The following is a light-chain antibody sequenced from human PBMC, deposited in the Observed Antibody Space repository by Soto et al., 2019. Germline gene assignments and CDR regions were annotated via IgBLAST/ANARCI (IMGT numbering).Light chain of an antibody. V-gene: IGKV3-20*01. CDR2: GAS. CDR1: QSVRSSY. Sequence: EIVLTQSPGTLSLSPGERATLSCRASQSVRSSYLAWYQQKPGQAPRLLIYGASSRATGIPDRFSGSGSGTDFTLTISRLGPEDLAVYYCQQDGSSPPHTFGEGTKLEIK. CDR3: QQDGSSPPHT. J-gene: IGKJ2*01.